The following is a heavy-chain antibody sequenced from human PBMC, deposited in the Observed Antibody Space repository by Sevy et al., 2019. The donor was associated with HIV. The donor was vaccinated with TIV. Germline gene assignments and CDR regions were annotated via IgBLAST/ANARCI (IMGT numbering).Heavy chain of an antibody. V-gene: IGHV3-64*01. CDR3: ARDRQGGRGAYLGATLYFDY. J-gene: IGHJ4*02. D-gene: IGHD1-26*01. Sequence: GGSLRLSCAASGFTFSSYAMHWVRQAPGKGLEYVSAISSNGGSTYYANSVKGRFTISRDNSKNTLYLQMGSLRAEDMAVYYCARDRQGGRGAYLGATLYFDYWGQGTLVTVSS. CDR2: ISSNGGST. CDR1: GFTFSSYA.